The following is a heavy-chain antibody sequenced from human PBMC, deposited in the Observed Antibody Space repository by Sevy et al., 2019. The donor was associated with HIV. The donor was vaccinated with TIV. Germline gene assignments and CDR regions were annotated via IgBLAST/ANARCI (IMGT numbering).Heavy chain of an antibody. V-gene: IGHV4-59*13. Sequence: SETLSLTCTVSGGSISNYYWSWIRQPPGKGLEWIGYIYYSGTANYNPSLKSRVTISVDTSKNQFSLKLNSVTAADTAVYYWAREIIGYGSGRFFDYWGQGSLVTVSS. CDR3: AREIIGYGSGRFFDY. CDR1: GGSISNYY. D-gene: IGHD3-10*01. J-gene: IGHJ4*02. CDR2: IYYSGTA.